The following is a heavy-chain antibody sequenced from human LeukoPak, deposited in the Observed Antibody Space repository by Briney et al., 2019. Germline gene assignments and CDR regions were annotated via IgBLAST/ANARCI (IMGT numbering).Heavy chain of an antibody. CDR1: GYTFTNYG. J-gene: IGHJ5*02. D-gene: IGHD2-2*01. CDR3: AREPTAMVSLNWFDP. CDR2: ISAYNGNT. Sequence: GESLKISCKASGYTFTNYGITWVRQAPGQGLEWMGWISAYNGNTNYGQKFQDRVIMTTDTSATTAYMELRSLKSDDTAVYYCAREPTAMVSLNWFDPWGQGTLVTVSS. V-gene: IGHV1-18*01.